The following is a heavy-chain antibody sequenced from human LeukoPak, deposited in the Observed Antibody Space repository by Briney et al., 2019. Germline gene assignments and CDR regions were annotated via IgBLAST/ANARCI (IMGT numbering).Heavy chain of an antibody. CDR1: GFKLSSYY. D-gene: IGHD1-1*01. CDR2: LKSDGSST. CDR3: ARTTMETQYFDR. V-gene: IGHV3-74*03. J-gene: IGHJ4*02. Sequence: GGSLRLSCAASGFKLSSYYMDWVRQGPGKGLVWVSRLKSDGSSTKYADSVQGRFTISRDDAKNTLYLQMTSVRVEDAAVYYCARTTMETQYFDRWGQGTLVTVSS.